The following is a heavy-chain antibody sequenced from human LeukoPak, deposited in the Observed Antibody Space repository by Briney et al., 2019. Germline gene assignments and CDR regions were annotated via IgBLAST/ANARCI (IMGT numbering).Heavy chain of an antibody. D-gene: IGHD6-13*01. Sequence: ASVKVSCKATGYTFTSYYMHWMRQAPGQGLEWMGIISPSGGSTSYAQKFQGRVTMTRDTSTSTVYMELSSLRSEDTAVYYCARDPHSVGDYWGQGTLVTVSS. CDR1: GYTFTSYY. CDR2: ISPSGGST. J-gene: IGHJ4*02. CDR3: ARDPHSVGDY. V-gene: IGHV1-46*01.